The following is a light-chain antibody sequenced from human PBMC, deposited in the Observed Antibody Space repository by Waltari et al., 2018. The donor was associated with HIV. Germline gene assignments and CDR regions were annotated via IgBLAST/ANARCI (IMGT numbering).Light chain of an antibody. Sequence: DIVMTQSPDALAVSLGERAIINCTSSQSVLYNSNNKNYLVWYQQKPVQPPKVLISWASTRESGVPDRFSGSGSGTHFSLAISGLQAEDVAVYYCQQYYSIPITFGQGTRLDIK. J-gene: IGKJ5*01. CDR2: WAS. CDR1: QSVLYNSNNKNY. CDR3: QQYYSIPIT. V-gene: IGKV4-1*01.